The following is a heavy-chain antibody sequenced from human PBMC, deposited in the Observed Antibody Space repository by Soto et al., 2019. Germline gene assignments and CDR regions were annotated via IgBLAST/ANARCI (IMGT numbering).Heavy chain of an antibody. CDR1: GGSFNRHT. V-gene: IGHV1-69*01. CDR3: ARGWGYDSTDYYYAY. Sequence: QVQLVQPGAEVRKPGSSVRVSCKASGGSFNRHTISWVRQAPGQGLEWMGGIIPIFGTANHAQKFQGRVTIIVAESTSTVYMELSSLRSDDTAISYCARGWGYDSTDYYYAYWGQGTLVIVSS. J-gene: IGHJ4*02. CDR2: IIPIFGTA. D-gene: IGHD3-22*01.